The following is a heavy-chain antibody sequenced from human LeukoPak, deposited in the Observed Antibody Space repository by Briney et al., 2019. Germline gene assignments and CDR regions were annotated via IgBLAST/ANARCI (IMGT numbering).Heavy chain of an antibody. D-gene: IGHD6-13*01. J-gene: IGHJ6*03. V-gene: IGHV4-34*01. CDR1: RGSFSGYY. Sequence: SETLSLTCAVYRGSFSGYYWSWIRQPPGKGLEWIGEINHSGSTNYNPSLKSRVTISVDTSKNQFSLKLSSVTAADTAVYYCARGPAIAAAGRDYYYMDVWGKGTTVTVSS. CDR2: INHSGST. CDR3: ARGPAIAAAGRDYYYMDV.